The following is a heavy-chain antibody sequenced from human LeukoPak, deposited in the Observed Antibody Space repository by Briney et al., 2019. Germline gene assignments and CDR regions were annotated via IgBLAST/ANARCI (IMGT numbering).Heavy chain of an antibody. CDR3: ARDSITMIRGVIGY. CDR1: GFTFSNYA. CDR2: ITGSGGST. J-gene: IGHJ4*02. Sequence: GGSLRLSCAASGFTFSNYAMSWVRQAPGKGLEWVSAITGSGGSTFYADSVKGRFTISRDNSKNTLYLQMNSLRAEDTAVYYCARDSITMIRGVIGYWGQGTLVTVSS. D-gene: IGHD3-10*01. V-gene: IGHV3-23*01.